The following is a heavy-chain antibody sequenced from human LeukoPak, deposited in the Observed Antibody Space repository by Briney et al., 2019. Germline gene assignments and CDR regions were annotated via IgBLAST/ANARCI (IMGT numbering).Heavy chain of an antibody. V-gene: IGHV4-34*01. CDR1: GGSFSGYD. CDR3: ARDRVLRYFDY. Sequence: SETLSLTCAVYGGSFSGYDWSWSCEPPGRGREWIGEINQSGNTNYIPSLKSRVTISADTSKNHFSLKLSSVTAADTAAYYCARDRVLRYFDYWGQGTLVTVSS. D-gene: IGHD3-3*01. J-gene: IGHJ4*02. CDR2: INQSGNT.